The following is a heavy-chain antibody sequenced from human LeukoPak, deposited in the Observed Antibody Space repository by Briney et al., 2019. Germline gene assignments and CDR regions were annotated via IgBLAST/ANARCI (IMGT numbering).Heavy chain of an antibody. J-gene: IGHJ6*03. V-gene: IGHV3-48*03. D-gene: IGHD6-13*01. Sequence: GGSLRLSCAASGFTFSSYEMNWVRQAPGKGLEWVAYISSSGSTIYYADSVKGRFTISRDNAKNSLYLQMNSLRAEDTAVYYCARAFQELPQLYYYYYMDVWGKGTTVTVSS. CDR1: GFTFSSYE. CDR3: ARAFQELPQLYYYYYMDV. CDR2: ISSSGSTI.